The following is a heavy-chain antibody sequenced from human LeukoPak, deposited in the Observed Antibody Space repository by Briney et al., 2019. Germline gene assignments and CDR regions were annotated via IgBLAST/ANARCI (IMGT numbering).Heavy chain of an antibody. D-gene: IGHD6-6*01. J-gene: IGHJ4*02. Sequence: PGGSLRLSCAASGFTFSSYAMSWVRQAPGKGLEWVSYISTGGETVYYADSVKGRFTISRDNAKDSLFLQMNSLRADDTAIYYCARAGSNFDYWGQGTLVTVSS. CDR1: GFTFSSYA. CDR3: ARAGSNFDY. V-gene: IGHV3-48*03. CDR2: ISTGGETV.